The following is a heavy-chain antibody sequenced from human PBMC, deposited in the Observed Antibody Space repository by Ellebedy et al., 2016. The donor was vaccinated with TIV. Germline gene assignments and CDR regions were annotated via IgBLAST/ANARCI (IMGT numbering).Heavy chain of an antibody. CDR2: IIPILGIT. CDR1: GGTFNWYG. Sequence: ASVKVSCKASGGTFNWYGISWVRQAPGQGLEWMGRIIPILGITNYAQRFQSRITITADKSTSTAYMELSRLRSEDTAVYFCARGSGGSYGMDVWGQGTTVTVSS. CDR3: ARGSGGSYGMDV. D-gene: IGHD1-26*01. J-gene: IGHJ6*02. V-gene: IGHV1-69*04.